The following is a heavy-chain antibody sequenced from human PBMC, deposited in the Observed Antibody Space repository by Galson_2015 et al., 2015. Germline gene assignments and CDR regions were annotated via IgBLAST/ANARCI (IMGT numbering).Heavy chain of an antibody. V-gene: IGHV3-30*18. CDR3: AKEYPPQYSNSSSFYYYGMDV. D-gene: IGHD6-6*01. CDR2: ISDDGSNK. Sequence: SLRLSCAASGFTFSSYGMHWVRQAPGKGLEWVAVISDDGSNKYFADSVKGRFTISRDNSKNTLYLQMNSLRAEDTAVYYCAKEYPPQYSNSSSFYYYGMDVWGQGTTVTVSS. J-gene: IGHJ6*02. CDR1: GFTFSSYG.